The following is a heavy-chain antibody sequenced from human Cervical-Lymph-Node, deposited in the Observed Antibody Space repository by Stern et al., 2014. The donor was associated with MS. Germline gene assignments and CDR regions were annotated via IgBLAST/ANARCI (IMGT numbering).Heavy chain of an antibody. J-gene: IGHJ4*02. CDR2: INPGDSDT. V-gene: IGHV5-51*01. CDR3: VRHCGFRPGCIDY. D-gene: IGHD2-21*01. CDR1: GYSFPNYW. Sequence: EVQLVESGAEVKKPGESLKISCKGSGYSFPNYWIGWVRQMPGKGLEWMGIINPGDSDTRYSPPFQGQVTISADKSISTAYLQWNSLKASDTAMYYCVRHCGFRPGCIDYWGQGTLVTVSS.